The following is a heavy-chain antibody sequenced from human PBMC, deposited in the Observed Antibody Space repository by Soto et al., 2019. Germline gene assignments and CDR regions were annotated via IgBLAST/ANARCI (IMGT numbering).Heavy chain of an antibody. D-gene: IGHD3-10*01. CDR3: AKDYNSYGSGSADN. V-gene: IGHV3-30*18. CDR2: ISYDDSYK. CDR1: GFTFSDYG. Sequence: GGSLRLSCEVSGFTFSDYGMHWVRQAPGKGLEWVAVISYDDSYKYYAQSVKGRFTISRDNPKNTVFLQMNGLRSEDTAVYYCAKDYNSYGSGSADNWGQGIQVTVSS. J-gene: IGHJ4*02.